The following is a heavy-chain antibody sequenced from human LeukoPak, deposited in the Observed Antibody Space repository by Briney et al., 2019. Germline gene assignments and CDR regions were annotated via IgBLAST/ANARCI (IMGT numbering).Heavy chain of an antibody. CDR2: IYYSGST. CDR3: VRDPLSRWSIHTSYWYFDL. CDR1: GGSISSSSYY. Sequence: SETLSLTCTVSGGSISSSSYYWGWIRQPPGKGLEWIGSIYYSGSTYYNPSLKSRVTISVDTSKNQFSLKLSSVTAADTVVYYCVRDPLSRWSIHTSYWYFDLWGRGTLVTVSS. V-gene: IGHV4-39*07. J-gene: IGHJ2*01. D-gene: IGHD4-23*01.